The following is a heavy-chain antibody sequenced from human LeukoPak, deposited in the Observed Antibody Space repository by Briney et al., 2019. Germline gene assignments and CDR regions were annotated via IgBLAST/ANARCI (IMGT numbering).Heavy chain of an antibody. CDR2: IRSKAYGGTT. D-gene: IGHD3-22*01. V-gene: IGHV3-49*03. CDR3: ESSGYQNFDY. J-gene: IGHJ4*02. Sequence: PGGSLRLSCTASGFTFGDYAMSWFRQAPGKGLEWVGFIRSKAYGGTTEYAASVKGRFTISRDDSKSIAYLQMISLKTEDTAVYYCESSGYQNFDYWGQGTLVTVSS. CDR1: GFTFGDYA.